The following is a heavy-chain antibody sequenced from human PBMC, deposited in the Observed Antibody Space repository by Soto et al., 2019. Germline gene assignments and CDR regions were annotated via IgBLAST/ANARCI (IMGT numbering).Heavy chain of an antibody. J-gene: IGHJ6*04. D-gene: IGHD3-10*01. Sequence: SETLSLTCTVSGGSISSSGFSRGWVRQPPGKGLEWIGCAYYSGNTYYNPSLKSRVTISVDTSGNQFSLRLNSVTAADTAVYYCARENSGIWNYGYGMDVWGKGTTVTVSS. V-gene: IGHV4-39*02. CDR2: AYYSGNT. CDR1: GGSISSSGFS. CDR3: ARENSGIWNYGYGMDV.